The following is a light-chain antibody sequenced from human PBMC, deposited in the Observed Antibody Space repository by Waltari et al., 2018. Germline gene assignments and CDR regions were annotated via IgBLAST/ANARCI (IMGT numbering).Light chain of an antibody. J-gene: IGKJ4*01. V-gene: IGKV1-6*01. CDR1: QGISDD. CDR2: SAS. CDR3: HQDYSYPIT. Sequence: AIQLTQSPSSLSASVGDKVTITCRASQGISDDLGWFQQKRGKSPKRRIYSASSLEDVVPSRFSGSGSGTDFTLTISDLQPEDFATYYCHQDYSYPITFGGGTRVEIK.